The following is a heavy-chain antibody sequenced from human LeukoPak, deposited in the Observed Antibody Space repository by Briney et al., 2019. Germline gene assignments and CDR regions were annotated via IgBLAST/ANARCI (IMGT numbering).Heavy chain of an antibody. CDR2: INDSGST. V-gene: IGHV4-34*01. D-gene: IGHD3-16*01. CDR1: GGAFSGYD. Sequence: SEPLTLTCTVYGGAFSGYDWSWIRQPPGKALEWIGEINDSGSTNYNPSLKSRVTISVDTSKNQFSLKLSSVTAADTAVYYWARDGLGVHPGFDPWGQGTLVTVSS. J-gene: IGHJ5*02. CDR3: ARDGLGVHPGFDP.